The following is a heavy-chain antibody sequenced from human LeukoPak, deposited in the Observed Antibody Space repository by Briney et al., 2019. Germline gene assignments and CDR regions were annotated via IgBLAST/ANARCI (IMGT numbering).Heavy chain of an antibody. D-gene: IGHD3-10*01. CDR1: PYRFTSYG. J-gene: IGHJ4*02. CDR2: ISAYNGNT. V-gene: IGHV1-18*01. Sequence: ASVKVSCKASPYRFTSYGISWVRQAPGQGLEWMGWISAYNGNTYYAQKVQGRVTLTTDTSTSTAYLELRSLRLDDTAVYYCARSMVRGVINDYWGQGTLVTVSS. CDR3: ARSMVRGVINDY.